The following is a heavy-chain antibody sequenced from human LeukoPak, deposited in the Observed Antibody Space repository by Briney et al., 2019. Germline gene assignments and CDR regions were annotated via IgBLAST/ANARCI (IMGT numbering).Heavy chain of an antibody. D-gene: IGHD5-12*01. CDR2: IWYDGSNK. CDR3: AKDGGRYSCYSPFDY. Sequence: GGSLRLSCAASGFTFSSYGMHWVRQAPGKGLEWVAVIWYDGSNKYYADSVKGRFTISRDNSKNTLYLQMNSPRAEDTAVYYCAKDGGRYSCYSPFDYWGRGTLVTVSS. CDR1: GFTFSSYG. J-gene: IGHJ4*02. V-gene: IGHV3-33*06.